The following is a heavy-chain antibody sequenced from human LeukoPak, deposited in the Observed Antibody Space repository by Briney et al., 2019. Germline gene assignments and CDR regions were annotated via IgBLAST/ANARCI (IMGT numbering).Heavy chain of an antibody. D-gene: IGHD6-13*01. CDR1: GYXFNTYW. Sequence: GESLKISCNGSGYXFNTYWIGWVRQMPGKGLEWMGIIYPGDSDTRYSPSFQGQVTISADKSIDTAYLQWSSLKASDTAMYYCPRGGYGSNWYAGNWFDPWGQGTLVTVSS. CDR3: PRGGYGSNWYAGNWFDP. CDR2: IYPGDSDT. J-gene: IGHJ5*02. V-gene: IGHV5-51*01.